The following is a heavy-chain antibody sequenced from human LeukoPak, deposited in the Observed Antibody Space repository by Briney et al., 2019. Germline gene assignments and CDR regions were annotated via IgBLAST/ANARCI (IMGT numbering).Heavy chain of an antibody. D-gene: IGHD6-6*01. CDR3: ARDGSEYSSIFGYMDV. J-gene: IGHJ6*04. V-gene: IGHV1-2*02. CDR2: INPNSGGT. Sequence: ASVKVSCKASGYTFTGYYMHWVRQAPGQGLEWMGWINPNSGGTNYAQKFQGRVTMTRDTSISTAYMEPSRLRSDDTAVYYCARDGSEYSSIFGYMDVWGKGTTVTVSS. CDR1: GYTFTGYY.